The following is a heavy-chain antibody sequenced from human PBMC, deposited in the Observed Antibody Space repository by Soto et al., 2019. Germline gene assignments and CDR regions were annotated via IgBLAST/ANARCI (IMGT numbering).Heavy chain of an antibody. V-gene: IGHV1-69*06. Sequence: QVQLVQSGAEVKKPGSSVKVSCKASGGTFSSYAISWVRQAPGQGLEWMGGIIPIFGTANYAQKFQGRVTITADKSTSTADMELRSLRSEDTAVYYCAGLRSTRGGNWFDPWGQGTLVTVSS. J-gene: IGHJ5*02. CDR3: AGLRSTRGGNWFDP. CDR2: IIPIFGTA. D-gene: IGHD2-2*01. CDR1: GGTFSSYA.